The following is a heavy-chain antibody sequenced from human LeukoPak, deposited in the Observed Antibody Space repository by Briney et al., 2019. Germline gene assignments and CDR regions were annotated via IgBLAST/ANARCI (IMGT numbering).Heavy chain of an antibody. CDR3: ARSIGLTGGGVDV. Sequence: PGGSLRLSCAASGFTFRDYNMNWVRQAPGQGPEWVSYITDSGSSIHYADSVNGRFTISRDNAKNSLYLQMNSLRAEDSAVYYCARSIGLTGGGVDVWGRGTTVTVSS. CDR2: ITDSGSSI. V-gene: IGHV3-11*01. J-gene: IGHJ6*02. CDR1: GFTFRDYN. D-gene: IGHD3-9*01.